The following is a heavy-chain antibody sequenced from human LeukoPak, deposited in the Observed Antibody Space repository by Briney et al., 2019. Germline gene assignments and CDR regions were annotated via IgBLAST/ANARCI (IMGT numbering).Heavy chain of an antibody. CDR2: IYYSGST. Sequence: SETLSLTCTVSGGSISSYYWSWIRQPPGKGLEWIGYIYYSGSTNYNPSLKSRVTISVDTSKNQFSLKLSSVTTADTAVYYCARGHSGSYYFSLEFWGQGTLVTVSS. V-gene: IGHV4-59*01. CDR3: ARGHSGSYYFSLEF. D-gene: IGHD1-26*01. CDR1: GGSISSYY. J-gene: IGHJ4*02.